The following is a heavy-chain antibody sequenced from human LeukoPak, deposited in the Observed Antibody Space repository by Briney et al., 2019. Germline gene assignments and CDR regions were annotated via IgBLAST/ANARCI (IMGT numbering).Heavy chain of an antibody. V-gene: IGHV3-49*04. CDR1: GFTFGDYA. J-gene: IGHJ4*02. D-gene: IGHD6-13*01. CDR3: TRPDYSSKGPVDY. Sequence: GGSLRLSCTASGFTFGDYAMSWVRQAPGKGLEWVGFIRSKAYGGTTEYAASVKGRFTIPRDDSKSIAYLQMNSLKTEDTAVYYCTRPDYSSKGPVDYWGQGTLVTVSS. CDR2: IRSKAYGGTT.